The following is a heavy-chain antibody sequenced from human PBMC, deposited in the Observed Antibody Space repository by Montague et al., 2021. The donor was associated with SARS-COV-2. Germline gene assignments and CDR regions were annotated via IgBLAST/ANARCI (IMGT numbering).Heavy chain of an antibody. CDR2: ISSSSSYI. V-gene: IGHV3-21*01. CDR3: ARDHYDILTGYYY. D-gene: IGHD3-9*01. J-gene: IGHJ4*02. Sequence: SLRLSCAASGFTFSSYSMNWVRQAPGKGLEWVSSISSSSSYIYYADSVKGRFTISRDNAKNSLYLQMNSLRAEDTAVYYRARDHYDILTGYYYWGQGTLVTVSS. CDR1: GFTFSSYS.